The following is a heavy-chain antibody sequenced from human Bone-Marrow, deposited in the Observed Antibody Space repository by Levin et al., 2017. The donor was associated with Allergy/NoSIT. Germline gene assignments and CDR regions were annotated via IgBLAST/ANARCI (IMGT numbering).Heavy chain of an antibody. CDR3: VSYRDGPYIPIAY. D-gene: IGHD2-21*01. J-gene: IGHJ4*02. V-gene: IGHV3-23*01. Sequence: GGSLRLSCVVSGFTFSDYALSWIRQTPDKGLEWISIISGESRTIYYADSVRGRFAVSRGNSKNTLYLQMNNVRAEDTALYYCVSYRDGPYIPIAYWGQGTLVTVSS. CDR1: GFTFSDYA. CDR2: ISGESRTI.